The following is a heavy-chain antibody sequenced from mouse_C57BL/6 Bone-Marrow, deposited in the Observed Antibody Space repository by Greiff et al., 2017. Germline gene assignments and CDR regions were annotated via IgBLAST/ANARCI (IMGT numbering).Heavy chain of an antibody. CDR2: ISGGGGNT. Sequence: EVKVIESGGGLVKPGGSLKLSCAASGFTFSSYTMSWVRQTPEKRLEWVATISGGGGNTYYPDSFKGRFTISRDNAKTALYLQMSGRRSEDTALCYCARKGEWGQGTLVTVSA. J-gene: IGHJ3*02. V-gene: IGHV5-9*01. CDR3: ARKGE. CDR1: GFTFSSYT.